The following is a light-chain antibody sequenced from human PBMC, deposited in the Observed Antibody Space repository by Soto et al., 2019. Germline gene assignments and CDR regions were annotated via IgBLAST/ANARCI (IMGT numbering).Light chain of an antibody. CDR1: QSIAAS. CDR2: DVS. J-gene: IGKJ1*01. Sequence: DVQMTQSPSTLSASVGDSVTITCRASQSIAASLAWYQLKPGEAPKLLIYDVSNLESGVPSRFSGSGSGTEFSLTIRGLHPDDFATYYCQQYDYSRTFGQGTKVEIK. CDR3: QQYDYSRT. V-gene: IGKV1-5*01.